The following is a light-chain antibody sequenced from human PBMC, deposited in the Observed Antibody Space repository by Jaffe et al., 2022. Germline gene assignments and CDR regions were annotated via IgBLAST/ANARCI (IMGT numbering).Light chain of an antibody. CDR1: QSISIN. CDR3: QQYSNWPRT. Sequence: EIVMTQSPATLSVSPGERATLSCRASQSISINLAWYHQKPGQAPRLLIYGASTRATGIPARFSGSGSGTEFTLTISSLQAEDFAVYYCQQYSNWPRTFGQGTNVEIK. CDR2: GAS. V-gene: IGKV3-15*01. J-gene: IGKJ1*01.